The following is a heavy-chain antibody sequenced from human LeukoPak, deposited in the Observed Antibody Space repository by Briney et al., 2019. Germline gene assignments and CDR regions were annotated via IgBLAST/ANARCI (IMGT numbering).Heavy chain of an antibody. CDR2: INSDGSST. D-gene: IGHD3-3*01. CDR1: GFTLSGFW. V-gene: IGHV3-74*01. CDR3: ASVVGGYYPPVEGFDL. Sequence: GGSLRLSCAASGFTLSGFWMHWVRQAPGKGLVWVSRINSDGSSTSHADSVKGRFTISRDNAKNTLYLQMNSLRAEDTAVCYCASVVGGYYPPVEGFDLWGQGTMVTVSS. J-gene: IGHJ3*01.